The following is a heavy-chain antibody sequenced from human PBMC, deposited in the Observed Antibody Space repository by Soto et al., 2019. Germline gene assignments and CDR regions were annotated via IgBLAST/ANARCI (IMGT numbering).Heavy chain of an antibody. CDR1: GFTFSTYW. CDR3: GRDMDV. V-gene: IGHV3-7*01. J-gene: IGHJ6*02. CDR2: INQDGSAK. Sequence: EVQLVDSGGGLVQPGGSLRLSCAGSGFTFSTYWMSWVRQAPGKGLEWVANINQDGSAKNYWDSVKGRFTLSRDNAKNSLSLQMNSLRGEDTAVYYCGRDMDVWGQGTTVTVSS.